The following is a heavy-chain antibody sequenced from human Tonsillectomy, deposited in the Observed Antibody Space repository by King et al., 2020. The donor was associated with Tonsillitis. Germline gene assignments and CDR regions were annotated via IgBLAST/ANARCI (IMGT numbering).Heavy chain of an antibody. CDR2: IIPMFGTT. J-gene: IGHJ4*02. D-gene: IGHD3-22*01. CDR1: GGTFSTYV. Sequence: QLVQSGAEVKKPGSSVKVSCKTSGGTFSTYVISWGRQAPGQGLEWMGGIIPMFGTTNYAQKFQGRVSIIADESLSTAYMELSSIRSEGTAVSYCARSLPALDGSGYLPGPSYSFDLWGQGTLLTVSS. CDR3: ARSLPALDGSGYLPGPSYSFDL. V-gene: IGHV1-69*12.